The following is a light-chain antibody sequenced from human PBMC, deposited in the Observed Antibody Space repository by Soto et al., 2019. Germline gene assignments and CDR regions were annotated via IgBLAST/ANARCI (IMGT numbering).Light chain of an antibody. CDR3: NSFTTSTTPYV. CDR2: EVS. V-gene: IGLV2-14*03. J-gene: IGLJ1*01. CDR1: SSDIGDYNS. Sequence: QSALTQPASVSGSPGQSITISCTGTSSDIGDYNSVSWYQQHPGKAPKLIIYEVSHRPSGVSNRFSGSKSGNTASLTISGLQAADEADYYCNSFTTSTTPYVFGTGTKLTVL.